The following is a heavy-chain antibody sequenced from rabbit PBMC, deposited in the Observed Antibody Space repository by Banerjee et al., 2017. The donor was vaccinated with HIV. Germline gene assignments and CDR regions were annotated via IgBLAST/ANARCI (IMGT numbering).Heavy chain of an antibody. V-gene: IGHV1S45*01. J-gene: IGHJ4*01. CDR2: INTSSGNT. CDR1: GFTLSSYV. D-gene: IGHD4-1*01. Sequence: QEQLEESGGGLVKPEGSLKLSCTVSGFTLSSYVMCWVRQAPGKGLEWIACINTSSGNTVYATWAKGRFTISKTSSTTVTLQMTSLTAADTATYFCARDLAGVIGWNFNFWGPGTLVTVS. CDR3: ARDLAGVIGWNFNF.